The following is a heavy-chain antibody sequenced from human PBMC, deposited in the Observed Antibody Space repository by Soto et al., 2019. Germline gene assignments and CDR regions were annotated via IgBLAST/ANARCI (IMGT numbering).Heavy chain of an antibody. V-gene: IGHV2-5*02. CDR2: IYWDDDK. D-gene: IGHD2-21*02. CDR3: IQSRGGGDCLQSCSSYHRDGKAF. CDR1: AFSLSTGGVG. Sequence: SGPTLVNPTQTLTLTCTFSAFSLSTGGVGVGWIRQPPGKALEWLALIYWDDDKRYSPSLRSRLTITKDTSKNQVVLTMTNMDPVDTATYYCIQSRGGGDCLQSCSSYHRDGKAFWGQGTTVPVSS. J-gene: IGHJ6*02.